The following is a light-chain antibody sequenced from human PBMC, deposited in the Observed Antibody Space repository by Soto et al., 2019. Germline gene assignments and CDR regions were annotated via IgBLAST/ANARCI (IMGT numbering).Light chain of an antibody. CDR2: GAS. Sequence: EIVMTQSPGTLSVSPGERATLSCRASQSVSGNLAWYQQKPGQAPRLLIYGASTRATGIPARFSGSGSGTEFTITISSLQSEDFAVYYCQQYNNWPRTFGQGTKVEIK. CDR1: QSVSGN. CDR3: QQYNNWPRT. V-gene: IGKV3-15*01. J-gene: IGKJ1*01.